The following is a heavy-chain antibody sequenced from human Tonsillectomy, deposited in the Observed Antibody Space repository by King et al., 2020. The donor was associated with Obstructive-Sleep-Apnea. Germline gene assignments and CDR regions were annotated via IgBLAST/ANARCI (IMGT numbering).Heavy chain of an antibody. CDR2: IKSDGSET. J-gene: IGHJ5*02. V-gene: IGHV3-7*01. CDR3: ARDHADLRYFDSSKGNWFDP. D-gene: IGHD3-9*01. Sequence: VQLVESGGGLVQPGGSLRLSCAASEFTFTSYWMCWVRQAPGKGLEWVATIKSDGSETYYMDSMRGRFTISRDNAKNSLYLQMNSLRVEDTAVYYCARDHADLRYFDSSKGNWFDPWGQGTLVTVSS. CDR1: EFTFTSYW.